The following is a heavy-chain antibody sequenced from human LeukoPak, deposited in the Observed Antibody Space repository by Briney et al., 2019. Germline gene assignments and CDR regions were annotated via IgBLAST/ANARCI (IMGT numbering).Heavy chain of an antibody. J-gene: IGHJ6*03. CDR2: INHSGST. Sequence: SETLSLTCAVYGGSFSGYYWSWIRQPPGKGLEWIGEINHSGSTNYNPSLKSRVTISVDTSKNQFSLKLSFVTAADTAVYYCARGSKGSSARGYYYYMDVWGKGTTVTVSS. CDR3: ARGSKGSSARGYYYYMDV. CDR1: GGSFSGYY. D-gene: IGHD6-6*01. V-gene: IGHV4-34*01.